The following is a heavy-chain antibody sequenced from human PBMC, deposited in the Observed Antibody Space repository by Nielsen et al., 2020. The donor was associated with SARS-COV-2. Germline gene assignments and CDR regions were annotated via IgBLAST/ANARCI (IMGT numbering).Heavy chain of an antibody. Sequence: ASVKVSCKGFGYTFTSYGISWVRQAPGQGLEWMGWISAYNGDTNYAQKFQGRVTMTTDTSTSTAYMELRSLRSDDTAVYYCARPITNNYYYYYMDVWGKGTTVTVSS. CDR3: ARPITNNYYYYYMDV. J-gene: IGHJ6*03. V-gene: IGHV1-18*04. CDR2: ISAYNGDT. D-gene: IGHD1-1*01. CDR1: GYTFTSYG.